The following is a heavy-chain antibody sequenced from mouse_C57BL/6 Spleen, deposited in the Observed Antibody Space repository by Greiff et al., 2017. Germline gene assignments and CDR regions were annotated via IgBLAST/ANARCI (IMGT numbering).Heavy chain of an antibody. V-gene: IGHV1-61*01. CDR2: IYPSDSET. CDR3: ASGNDGYPAWFAY. Sequence: QVHVKQPGAELVRPGSSVKLSCKASGYTFTSYWMDWVKQRPGQGLEWIGNIYPSDSETHYNQKFKDKATLTVDKSSSTAYMQLSSLTSEDSAVYVCASGNDGYPAWFAYWGQGTLVTVSA. CDR1: GYTFTSYW. D-gene: IGHD2-3*01. J-gene: IGHJ3*01.